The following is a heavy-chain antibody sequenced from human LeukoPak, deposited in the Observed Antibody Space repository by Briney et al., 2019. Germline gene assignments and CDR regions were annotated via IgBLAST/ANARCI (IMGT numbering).Heavy chain of an antibody. J-gene: IGHJ4*02. CDR3: AKDGLGYCSGGSCFPFDY. CDR2: ISYDGSNK. CDR1: GFTFSSYG. D-gene: IGHD2-15*01. V-gene: IGHV3-30*18. Sequence: GGSLRLSCAASGFTFSSYGMHWVRQAPGKGLEWVAVISYDGSNKYYADSVKGRFTISRDNSKNTLYLQMNSLRAEDTAVYYCAKDGLGYCSGGSCFPFDYWGQGTLVTVSS.